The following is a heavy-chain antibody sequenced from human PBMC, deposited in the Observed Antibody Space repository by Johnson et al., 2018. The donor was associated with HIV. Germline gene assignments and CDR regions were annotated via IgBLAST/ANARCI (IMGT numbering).Heavy chain of an antibody. CDR2: ISYDGSNK. V-gene: IGHV3-30*04. CDR1: GFTFSSYA. Sequence: QVLLVESGGGVVQPGRSLRLSCAASGFTFSSYAMHWVRQAPGKGLEWVAVISYDGSNKYYAHSVKGRFTISRDNARSTLYLQMNSLRPEDTAVYYCARDQTYYYDTSGYQGAFDIWGQGTMVSVSS. CDR3: ARDQTYYYDTSGYQGAFDI. J-gene: IGHJ3*02. D-gene: IGHD3-22*01.